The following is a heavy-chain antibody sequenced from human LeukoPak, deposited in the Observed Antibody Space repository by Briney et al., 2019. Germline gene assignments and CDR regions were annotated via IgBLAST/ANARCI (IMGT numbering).Heavy chain of an antibody. CDR3: ARDRYDIP. V-gene: IGHV3-30*03. CDR1: GFTFSRHG. CDR2: IGDTGRAK. J-gene: IGHJ5*02. D-gene: IGHD3-9*01. Sequence: GRSLRLSCAASGFTFSRHGMHWVRQAPGKGLEWVAVIGDTGRAKYYADSVEGRFTASRDNSENTVYLQMNSLRPEDTAVYYCARDRYDIPWGQGTLVTVSS.